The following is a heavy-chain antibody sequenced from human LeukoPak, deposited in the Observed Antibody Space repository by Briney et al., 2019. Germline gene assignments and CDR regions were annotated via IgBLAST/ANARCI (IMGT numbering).Heavy chain of an antibody. D-gene: IGHD3-9*01. V-gene: IGHV4-39*07. CDR2: IYYSGST. CDR3: ARVGDILTGIGGYYGMDV. CDR1: GGSISSSSYY. Sequence: SETLSLTCTVSGGSISSSSYYWGWIRQPPGKGLEWIGSIYYSGSTYYNPSLKSRVTISVDTSKNQFSLKLSSVTAADTAVYYCARVGDILTGIGGYYGMDVWGQGTTVTVSS. J-gene: IGHJ6*02.